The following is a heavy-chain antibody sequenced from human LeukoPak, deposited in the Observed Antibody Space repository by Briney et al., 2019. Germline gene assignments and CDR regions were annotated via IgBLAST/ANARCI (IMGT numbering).Heavy chain of an antibody. V-gene: IGHV4-34*01. CDR3: ASYDVDHSFDI. CDR1: GESFSGYY. D-gene: IGHD3-3*01. Sequence: SETLSLTCAVYGESFSGYYWSWIRQPPGKGLEWIGEINHSGSTNYNPSLKSRVTISVDTSKNQFSLKLSSVTAADTAVYYCASYDVDHSFDIWGQGTMVTVSS. J-gene: IGHJ3*02. CDR2: INHSGST.